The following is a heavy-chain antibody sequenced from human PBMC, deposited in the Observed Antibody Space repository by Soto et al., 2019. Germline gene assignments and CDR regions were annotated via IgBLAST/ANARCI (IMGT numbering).Heavy chain of an antibody. J-gene: IGHJ4*02. Sequence: EVRLVESGGGLVQPGGSLRLSCATSGFTFSSRWMHWVRQAPGKGLVWVSYINSDGSTTTYADSVTGRFTISRDNAKNTVYLQMNSLRVDDTAVYYCARDTSYSTDYWGQGTLVTVSS. CDR1: GFTFSSRW. CDR2: INSDGSTT. V-gene: IGHV3-74*01. CDR3: ARDTSYSTDY. D-gene: IGHD2-2*01.